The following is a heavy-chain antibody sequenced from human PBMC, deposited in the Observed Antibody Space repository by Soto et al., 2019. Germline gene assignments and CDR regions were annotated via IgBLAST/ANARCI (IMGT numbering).Heavy chain of an antibody. J-gene: IGHJ4*02. CDR3: AREAVAGNFDY. CDR1: GGSISSYY. CDR2: IYYSGST. V-gene: IGHV4-59*01. D-gene: IGHD6-19*01. Sequence: SETLSLTCTVSGGSISSYYWSWIRQPPGKGLEWIGYIYYSGSTNYNPSLKSRVTISVDTSKNQFSLKLSSVTAADTAVYYCAREAVAGNFDYWGQGTLVTVSS.